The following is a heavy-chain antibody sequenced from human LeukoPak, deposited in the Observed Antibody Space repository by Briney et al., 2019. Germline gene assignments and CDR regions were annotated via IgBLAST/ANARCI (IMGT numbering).Heavy chain of an antibody. CDR3: ARRKARWYFDL. CDR1: GASISSYY. J-gene: IGHJ2*01. V-gene: IGHV4-59*08. CDR2: IYHSGST. Sequence: SETLSLTCTVSGASISSYYWSWIRQPPGKGLEWIGYIYHSGSTNYNPSLKSRVTISVDTSKNQFSLKLSSVTAADTAVYYCARRKARWYFDLWGRGTLVTVSS.